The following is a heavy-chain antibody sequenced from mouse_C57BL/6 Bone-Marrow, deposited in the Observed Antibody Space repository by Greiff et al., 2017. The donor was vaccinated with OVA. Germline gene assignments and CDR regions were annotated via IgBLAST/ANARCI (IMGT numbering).Heavy chain of an antibody. V-gene: IGHV5-16*01. J-gene: IGHJ1*03. CDR1: GFTFSDYY. Sequence: EVNVVESEGGLVQPGSSMKLSCTASGFTFSDYYMAWVRQVPEKGLEWVANINYDGSSTYYLDSLKSRFIISRDNAKNILYLQMSSLKSEDTATYYCARASYYGSSYVDWYFDVWGTGTTVTVSS. CDR3: ARASYYGSSYVDWYFDV. CDR2: INYDGSST. D-gene: IGHD1-1*01.